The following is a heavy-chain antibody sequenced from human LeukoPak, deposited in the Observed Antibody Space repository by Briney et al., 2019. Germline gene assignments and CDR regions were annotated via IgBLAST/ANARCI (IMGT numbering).Heavy chain of an antibody. D-gene: IGHD2-2*01. CDR3: ARVGVVVPAATIDAFDI. CDR2: IWYDGSNK. Sequence: GRSLRLSCAASGFTFSSYGMHWVRQAPGKGLEWVAVIWYDGSNKYYAGSVKGRFTISRDNSKNTLYLQMNSLRAEDTAVYYCARVGVVVPAATIDAFDIWGQGTMVTVSS. V-gene: IGHV3-33*01. CDR1: GFTFSSYG. J-gene: IGHJ3*02.